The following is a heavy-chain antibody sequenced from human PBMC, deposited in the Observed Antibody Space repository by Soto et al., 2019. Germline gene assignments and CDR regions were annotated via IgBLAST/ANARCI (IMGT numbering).Heavy chain of an antibody. CDR2: INPNTGGT. J-gene: IGHJ6*02. V-gene: IGHV1-2*02. Sequence: ASVKVSCKASGYTFTGKYMHWVRQAPGQGLEWMGWINPNTGGTNYAQKFQGRVTMTRDTSVSTAYMELSRLRSDVTALYYCARAITFGTLMDVWGQGTTVTVSS. D-gene: IGHD1-20*01. CDR3: ARAITFGTLMDV. CDR1: GYTFTGKY.